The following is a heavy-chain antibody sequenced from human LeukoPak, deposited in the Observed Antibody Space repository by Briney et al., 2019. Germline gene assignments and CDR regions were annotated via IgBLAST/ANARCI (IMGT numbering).Heavy chain of an antibody. CDR2: ISYDGSNK. CDR1: GFTFSSYA. J-gene: IGHJ3*02. Sequence: GGSLRLSCAASGFTFSSYAMHWVRQAPGKGLEWVAVISYDGSNKYYADSVKGRFTISRDNSKNTLYLQMNSLRAEDTAVYYCASQQWLVSTFDIWGQGTMVTVSS. V-gene: IGHV3-30*04. CDR3: ASQQWLVSTFDI. D-gene: IGHD6-19*01.